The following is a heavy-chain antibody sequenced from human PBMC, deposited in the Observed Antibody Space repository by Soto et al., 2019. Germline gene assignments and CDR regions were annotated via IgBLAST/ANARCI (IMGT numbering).Heavy chain of an antibody. CDR1: GFTFSSYE. J-gene: IGHJ4*02. D-gene: IGHD2-2*01. Sequence: LRLSCAASGFTFSSYEMNWVRQAPGKGLEWVSYISSSGSTIYYADSVKGRFTISRDNAKSSLFLQMSSLRAEDTAVYYCVRRYCSSTSCTFDYWGQGNLVTVSS. V-gene: IGHV3-48*03. CDR3: VRRYCSSTSCTFDY. CDR2: ISSSGSTI.